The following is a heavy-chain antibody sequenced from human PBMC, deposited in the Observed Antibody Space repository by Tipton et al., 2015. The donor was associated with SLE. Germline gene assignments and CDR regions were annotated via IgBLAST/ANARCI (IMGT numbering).Heavy chain of an antibody. J-gene: IGHJ6*02. CDR2: MYEIGRT. CDR1: GGSISASDFY. V-gene: IGHV4-39*07. CDR3: ARGCSSSTCEPFYFFGMDV. Sequence: TLSLTCSVSGGSISASDFYWAWIRQSPGQGPEWIGTMYEIGRTLSNPSLRSRVTISVDTSKNQFSLRVTSVTAADTAVYYCARGCSSSTCEPFYFFGMDVWGQGTTVTVSS. D-gene: IGHD2-2*01.